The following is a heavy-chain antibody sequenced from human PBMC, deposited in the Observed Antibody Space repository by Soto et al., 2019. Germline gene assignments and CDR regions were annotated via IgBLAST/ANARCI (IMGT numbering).Heavy chain of an antibody. Sequence: ASVKVSCKASGYIFTKSAMHWVRQAPGQRLEWMGWISGGNGNTKYSPKLQDRVTITRDTSASTAYMELSSLRSEDTALYYCARDGVAAGNINFDYWGQGTLVTVSS. CDR1: GYIFTKSA. V-gene: IGHV1-3*01. CDR2: ISGGNGNT. CDR3: ARDGVAAGNINFDY. D-gene: IGHD6-25*01. J-gene: IGHJ4*02.